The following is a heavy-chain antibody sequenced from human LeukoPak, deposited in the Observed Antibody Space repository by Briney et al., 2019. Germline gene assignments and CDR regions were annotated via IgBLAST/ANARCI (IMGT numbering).Heavy chain of an antibody. CDR1: GGTFSSYA. J-gene: IGHJ4*02. V-gene: IGHV1-18*01. CDR3: ARVGLLRYFGWLSNFDY. D-gene: IGHD3-9*01. CDR2: ISAYNGNT. Sequence: ASVKVSCKASGGTFSSYAISWVRQAPGQGLEWMGWISAYNGNTNYAQKLQGRVTMTTDISTSTAYMELRSLRSDDTAVYYCARVGLLRYFGWLSNFDYWGQGTLVTVSS.